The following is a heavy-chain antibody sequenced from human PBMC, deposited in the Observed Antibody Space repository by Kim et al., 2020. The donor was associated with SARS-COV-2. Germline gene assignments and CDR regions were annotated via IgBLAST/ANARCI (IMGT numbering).Heavy chain of an antibody. D-gene: IGHD7-27*01. CDR1: GFTFSDYW. CDR3: TRGDWGNSGGGF. CDR2: IKHDGSEK. J-gene: IGHJ1*01. V-gene: IGHV3-7*01. Sequence: GGSLILSCAASGFTFSDYWMSWVRQAPGKGLEWVAHIKHDGSEKVYVDSVKGRFTITRDNAKNSLYLQMSSLRVEDTAVYYCTRGDWGNSGGGFWGQGALGSVSS.